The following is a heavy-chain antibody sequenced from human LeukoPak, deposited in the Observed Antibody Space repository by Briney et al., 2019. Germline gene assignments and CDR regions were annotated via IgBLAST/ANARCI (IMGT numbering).Heavy chain of an antibody. CDR2: IYYSGST. CDR3: AREGYSYGYYYYMDV. Sequence: SETLSLTCAVYGGSFSGYYWSWIRQPPGKGLEWIGYIYYSGSTNYNPSLKSRVTISVDTSKNQFSLKLSSVTAADTAVYYCAREGYSYGYYYYMDVWGKGTTVTVSS. D-gene: IGHD5-18*01. CDR1: GGSFSGYY. V-gene: IGHV4-59*01. J-gene: IGHJ6*03.